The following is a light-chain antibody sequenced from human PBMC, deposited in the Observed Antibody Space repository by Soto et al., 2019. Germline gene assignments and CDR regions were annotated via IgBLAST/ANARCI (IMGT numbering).Light chain of an antibody. CDR1: QTITTY. Sequence: DIQMTQSPSSLSASVGDRVIITCRASQTITTYVNWYQQKPGKAPQLLIYGASTLQSGVPSRFTGSGSGTDFTLTISSLQPEDFATYHCQQAHSTPWTFGQGTKVEIK. J-gene: IGKJ1*01. V-gene: IGKV1-39*01. CDR3: QQAHSTPWT. CDR2: GAS.